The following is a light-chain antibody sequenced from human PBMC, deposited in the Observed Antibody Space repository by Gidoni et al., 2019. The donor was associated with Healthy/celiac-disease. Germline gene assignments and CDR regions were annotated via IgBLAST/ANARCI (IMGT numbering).Light chain of an antibody. CDR3: QQRSNWWT. J-gene: IGKJ1*01. CDR1: QSVSSY. CDR2: DAS. V-gene: IGKV3-11*01. Sequence: EIVLTQSPATLSLSPGERATLSCRASQSVSSYLAWYQQKPGQAPRLLIYDASNRATGIPARLSGSGSGTDFTLTISSLEPEDFAVYYCQQRSNWWTSGQGTKVEIK.